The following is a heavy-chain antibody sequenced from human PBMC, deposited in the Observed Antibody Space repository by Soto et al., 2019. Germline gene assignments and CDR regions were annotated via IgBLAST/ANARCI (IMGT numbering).Heavy chain of an antibody. D-gene: IGHD3-3*01. CDR1: GGSISSSSYY. CDR3: ARLEPDDYDFWSGYYFDY. V-gene: IGHV4-39*01. Sequence: QLQLQESGPGLVKPSETLSLTCTVSGGSISSSSYYWGWIRQPPGKGLEWIGSIYYSGSTYYNPSLKTRVTISVDTSNNQFSLKLSSVTAADTAVYYCARLEPDDYDFWSGYYFDYWGQGTLVTVSS. J-gene: IGHJ4*02. CDR2: IYYSGST.